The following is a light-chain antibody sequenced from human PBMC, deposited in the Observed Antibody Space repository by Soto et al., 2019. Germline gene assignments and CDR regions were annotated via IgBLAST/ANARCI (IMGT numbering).Light chain of an antibody. J-gene: IGKJ2*01. V-gene: IGKV3-15*01. CDR3: QQYNNSPPYT. CDR2: GAY. CDR1: QSVSSN. Sequence: IVMTQSPATLSVSPGERATLSCRASQSVSSNLAWYQQKPGQAPRLLIYGAYTRATGLPARFSGSVSGTECTLTISSMQSEDFPVYYCQQYNNSPPYTFGHRIKLESK.